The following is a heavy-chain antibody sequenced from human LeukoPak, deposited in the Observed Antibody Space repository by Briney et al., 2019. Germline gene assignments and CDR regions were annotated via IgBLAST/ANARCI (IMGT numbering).Heavy chain of an antibody. J-gene: IGHJ4*02. Sequence: GGSLRLSCAVSGFTFSSYVMNWVRQALGKGLEWVSAISGSGGGTNYADSVKGRFTISRDNSKNTLFLQMNSLRAEDTAVYYCAKESSSGWYDWGQGTLVTVSS. V-gene: IGHV3-23*01. CDR1: GFTFSSYV. CDR2: ISGSGGGT. D-gene: IGHD6-19*01. CDR3: AKESSSGWYD.